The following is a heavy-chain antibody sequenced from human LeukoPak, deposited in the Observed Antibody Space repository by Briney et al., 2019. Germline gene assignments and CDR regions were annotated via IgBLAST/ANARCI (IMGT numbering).Heavy chain of an antibody. CDR2: INHSGST. D-gene: IGHD4-23*01. V-gene: IGHV4-34*01. CDR3: ARGKTRKVTTVATRYFDL. J-gene: IGHJ2*01. Sequence: PSETLSLTCAVYGGSFSGYYWSWIRQPPGKGLEWIGEINHSGSTNYNPSLKSRVTISVDTSKNQFSLKLSSVTAADTAVYYCARGKTRKVTTVATRYFDLWGRGTLVTVSS. CDR1: GGSFSGYY.